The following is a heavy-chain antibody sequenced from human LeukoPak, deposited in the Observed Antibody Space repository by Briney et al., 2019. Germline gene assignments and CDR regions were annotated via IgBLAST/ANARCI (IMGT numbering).Heavy chain of an antibody. CDR1: GFVFRNAY. Sequence: PGGSLRLSCAGSGFVFRNAYMGWVRQAPGKGLEWVGRIKTKIDGGTTDYAAPVKGRFTISRDDSKNTVFLQMSESKSEDTALYFCTSTHYDISTGYYHPPDYWGQGTLVTVSS. V-gene: IGHV3-15*01. CDR2: IKTKIDGGTT. CDR3: TSTHYDISTGYYHPPDY. D-gene: IGHD3-9*01. J-gene: IGHJ4*02.